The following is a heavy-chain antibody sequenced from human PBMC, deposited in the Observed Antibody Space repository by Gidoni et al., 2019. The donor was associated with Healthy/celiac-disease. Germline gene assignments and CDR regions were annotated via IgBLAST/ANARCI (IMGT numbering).Heavy chain of an antibody. Sequence: EVQLLESGGGLVQPGGSLRLSCAASGFTFSSYAMSWVRQAPGKGLEWVSAISGSGGSTYYADSVKGRFTISRDNSKNTLYLQMNSLRAEDTAVYYCAKESVRQQLGIRPQEFDYWGQGTLVTVSS. J-gene: IGHJ4*02. CDR2: ISGSGGST. D-gene: IGHD6-13*01. V-gene: IGHV3-23*01. CDR1: GFTFSSYA. CDR3: AKESVRQQLGIRPQEFDY.